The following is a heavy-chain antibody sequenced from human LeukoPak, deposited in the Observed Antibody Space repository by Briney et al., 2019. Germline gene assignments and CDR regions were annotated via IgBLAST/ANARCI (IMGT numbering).Heavy chain of an antibody. J-gene: IGHJ6*02. CDR1: GFTFSSYA. CDR2: ISFDGSNK. D-gene: IGHD3-16*02. Sequence: GSLRLSCAASGFTFSSYAMHWVRQAPGKGLEWVAIISFDGSNKYYADSVQGRFTISRDTSKNTLYLQMNSLRAEDTAVYYCARDRSEVPGYYYHYGLDVWGQGTTVTVSS. CDR3: ARDRSEVPGYYYHYGLDV. V-gene: IGHV3-30*04.